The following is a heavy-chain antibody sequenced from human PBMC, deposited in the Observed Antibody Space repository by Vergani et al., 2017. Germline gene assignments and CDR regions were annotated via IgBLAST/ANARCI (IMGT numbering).Heavy chain of an antibody. D-gene: IGHD2-2*01. J-gene: IGHJ6*03. CDR2: ISGSGGST. CDR1: GFTFSSYA. V-gene: IGHV3-23*01. Sequence: EVQLLESGGGLVQPGGSLRLSCAASGFTFSSYAMSLVRQAPGKGLEWVSAISGSGGSTYYVDSVKGRFTISRDNSKNTLYLQMNSLRAEDTAVYYCAKDRSSFYYYYMDVWGKGTTVTVSS. CDR3: AKDRSSFYYYYMDV.